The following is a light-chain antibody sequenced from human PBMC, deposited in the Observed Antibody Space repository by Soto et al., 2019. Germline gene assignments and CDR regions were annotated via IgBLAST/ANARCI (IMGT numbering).Light chain of an antibody. V-gene: IGKV3-20*01. CDR1: QSVSSSY. Sequence: EIVLTQSPGTLSLSPGERATLSCRASQSVSSSYLAWYQQKPGQAPRLLIYGASSRATGIPARFSGSGSGTDFTLTISRLEPEVFAVYYCQQYGSSPPYTFGQGTKLEIK. J-gene: IGKJ2*01. CDR2: GAS. CDR3: QQYGSSPPYT.